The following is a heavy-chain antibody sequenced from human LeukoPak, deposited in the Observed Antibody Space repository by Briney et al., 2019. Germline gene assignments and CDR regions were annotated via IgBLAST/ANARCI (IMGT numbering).Heavy chain of an antibody. D-gene: IGHD1-26*01. J-gene: IGHJ4*02. CDR1: GYSFTNYW. CDR2: IYPGDSDT. V-gene: IGHV5-51*01. Sequence: GESLKISCKGSGYSFTNYWIAWVRQMPGKGLEWMGIIYPGDSDTAYSPSFQGQVTISADKSISTAYLQWSSLKASDTAMYYCARQWSTRGGTYLFYWGQGTLVTVSS. CDR3: ARQWSTRGGTYLFY.